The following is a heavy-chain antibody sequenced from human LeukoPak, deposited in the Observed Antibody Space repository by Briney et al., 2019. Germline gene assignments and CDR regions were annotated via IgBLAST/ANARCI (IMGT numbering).Heavy chain of an antibody. CDR2: INHSGST. CDR3: ARVSSSSFDY. CDR1: GGSFSGYY. D-gene: IGHD6-6*01. Sequence: AETLSLTCAVYGGSFSGYYWSWIRQPPGKGLEWIGEINHSGSTNYNPSLKSRVTISVDTSKNQFSLKLSSVTAADTAVYYCARVSSSSFDYWGQGTLVTVSS. J-gene: IGHJ4*02. V-gene: IGHV4-34*01.